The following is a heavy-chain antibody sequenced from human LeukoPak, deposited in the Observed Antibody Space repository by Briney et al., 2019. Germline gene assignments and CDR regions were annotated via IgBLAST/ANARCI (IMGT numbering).Heavy chain of an antibody. Sequence: SETLSLTCAVYGGSFSGYYWSWIRQPPGKGLEWIGEINHSGSTNYNPSLKSRVTISVDTSKNQFSLKLSSVTAADTAVYDCARGSGFDCSSTSCSPFDYWGQGTLVTVSS. CDR3: ARGSGFDCSSTSCSPFDY. V-gene: IGHV4-34*01. CDR1: GGSFSGYY. D-gene: IGHD2-2*01. J-gene: IGHJ4*02. CDR2: INHSGST.